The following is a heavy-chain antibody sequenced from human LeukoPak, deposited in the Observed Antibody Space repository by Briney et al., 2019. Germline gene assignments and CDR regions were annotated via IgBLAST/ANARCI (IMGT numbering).Heavy chain of an antibody. D-gene: IGHD2-2*03. CDR1: GFTFSSYA. Sequence: GGSLRLSCAASGFTFSSYAMTWVRQAPGKGLEWVSTNSDSDSTYYADSVKGRFTISRDNSKNTLYLQMNSLRGEDTAVYYCAKTISGYCSTSSCLNWFDPWGQGTLVTVSS. CDR3: AKTISGYCSTSSCLNWFDP. CDR2: NSDSDST. J-gene: IGHJ5*02. V-gene: IGHV3-23*01.